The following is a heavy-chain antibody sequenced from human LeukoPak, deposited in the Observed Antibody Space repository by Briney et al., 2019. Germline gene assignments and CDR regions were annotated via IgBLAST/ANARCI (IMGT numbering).Heavy chain of an antibody. CDR3: ARDLGIFGVVIMVGGGLDY. Sequence: GASVKVSCKASGYTFTSYYMHWERQAPGQGLEWMGIINPSGGSTSYAQKFQGRVTMTRDTSTSTVYMELSSLRSEDTAVYYCARDLGIFGVVIMVGGGLDYWGQGTLVTVSS. CDR2: INPSGGST. V-gene: IGHV1-46*01. D-gene: IGHD3-3*01. J-gene: IGHJ4*02. CDR1: GYTFTSYY.